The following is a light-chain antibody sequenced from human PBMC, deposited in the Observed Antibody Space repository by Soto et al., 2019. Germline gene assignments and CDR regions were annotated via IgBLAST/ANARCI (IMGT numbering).Light chain of an antibody. V-gene: IGLV2-14*01. CDR2: HVT. Sequence: QSALTQPASVSGSPGQSITISCAGSSSDVGGYNYVSWYQQHPGKAPKLMIYHVTNRPSGASDRFSGSKSGNTASLTISGLQAEDEADYYCSSYTASSTWVFGGGTQLTVL. J-gene: IGLJ3*02. CDR3: SSYTASSTWV. CDR1: SSDVGGYNY.